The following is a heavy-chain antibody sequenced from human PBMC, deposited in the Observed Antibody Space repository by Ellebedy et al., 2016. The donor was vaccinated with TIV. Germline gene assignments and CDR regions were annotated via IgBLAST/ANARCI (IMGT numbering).Heavy chain of an antibody. CDR2: IYPGDSDT. V-gene: IGHV5-51*01. CDR3: ARHIGGAVIMVRGCFGY. CDR1: GYSFNNHW. Sequence: GESLKISXKGFGYSFNNHWIGWVRQMPGKSLEWVGIIYPGDSDTRYSPSFEGQVTISVDKSITTAYLEWSSLKASDTAMYYCARHIGGAVIMVRGCFGYWGQGSLVTVAS. D-gene: IGHD3-10*01. J-gene: IGHJ4*02.